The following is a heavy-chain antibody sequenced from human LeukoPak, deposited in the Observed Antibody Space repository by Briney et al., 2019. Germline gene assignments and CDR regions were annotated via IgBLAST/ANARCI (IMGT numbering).Heavy chain of an antibody. V-gene: IGHV3-11*01. J-gene: IGHJ3*02. Sequence: PGGSLRLSCAASGFTFGDYYMSWIRQAPGKGLEWLSYISSRGTTIYYGDSVKGRFTISRHNSMNLLYLQMNGLRAEDTAVYYCARELLTLNPADVYAFDIWGQGTLVTVSS. CDR1: GFTFGDYY. CDR3: ARELLTLNPADVYAFDI. D-gene: IGHD3-16*01. CDR2: ISSRGTTI.